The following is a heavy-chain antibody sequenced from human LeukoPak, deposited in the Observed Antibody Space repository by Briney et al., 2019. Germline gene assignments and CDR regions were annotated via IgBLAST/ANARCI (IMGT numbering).Heavy chain of an antibody. CDR1: GFTFSNYA. CDR2: IRGSGGDT. CDR3: AKGLIAGYFYYMDV. Sequence: GGSLRLSCAASGFTFSNYAMSWFRQAPGKGLDWVSAIRGSGGDTYYAASVKGRFTISRDNSKNTLYLQMNSLRAEDRAVYYCAKGLIAGYFYYMDVWGKGTTVTVSS. D-gene: IGHD2/OR15-2a*01. V-gene: IGHV3-23*01. J-gene: IGHJ6*03.